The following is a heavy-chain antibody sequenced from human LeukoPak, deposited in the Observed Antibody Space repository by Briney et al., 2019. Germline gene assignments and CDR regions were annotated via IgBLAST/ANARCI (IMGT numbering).Heavy chain of an antibody. CDR1: GGSISSGSYY. V-gene: IGHV4-61*10. CDR3: ARAWNIQLDAFDI. Sequence: PSETLSLTCTVSGGSISSGSYYWSWIRQPAGKGLEWIGSIYHSGSTYYNPSLKSRVTISVDTSKNQFSLKLSSVTAADTAVYYCARAWNIQLDAFDIWGQGTMVTVSS. CDR2: IYHSGST. D-gene: IGHD5-18*01. J-gene: IGHJ3*02.